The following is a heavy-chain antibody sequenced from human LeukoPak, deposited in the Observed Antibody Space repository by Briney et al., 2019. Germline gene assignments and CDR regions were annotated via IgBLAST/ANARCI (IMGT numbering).Heavy chain of an antibody. CDR3: AKDLSDGDYAADY. J-gene: IGHJ4*02. Sequence: GGSLRLSCAASGFTFSSYYMHWVRQGPGKGLVWVSRIKTDGSSTTYADSVKGRFTISRDNAKNTLYLQMNSLRAEDTAVYYCAKDLSDGDYAADYWGQGTLVTVSS. D-gene: IGHD4-17*01. CDR2: IKTDGSST. CDR1: GFTFSSYY. V-gene: IGHV3-74*01.